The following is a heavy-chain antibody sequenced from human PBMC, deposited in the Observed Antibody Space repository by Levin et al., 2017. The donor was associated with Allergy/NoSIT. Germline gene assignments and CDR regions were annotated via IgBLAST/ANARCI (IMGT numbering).Heavy chain of an antibody. D-gene: IGHD6-13*01. CDR1: GYTLTELS. Sequence: AASVKVSCKVSGYTLTELSMHWVRQAPGKGLEWMGGFDPEDGETIYAQKFQGRVTMTEDTSTDTAYMELSSLRSEDTAVYYCATSVAAGTQYFDYWGQGTLVTVSS. V-gene: IGHV1-24*01. J-gene: IGHJ4*02. CDR2: FDPEDGET. CDR3: ATSVAAGTQYFDY.